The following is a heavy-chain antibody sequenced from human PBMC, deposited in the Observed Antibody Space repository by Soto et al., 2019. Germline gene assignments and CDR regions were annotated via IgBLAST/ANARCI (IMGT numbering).Heavy chain of an antibody. CDR3: ARGRGQRSGY. D-gene: IGHD5-12*01. Sequence: QVQLQESGPGLVKPSETLSLTCTVSGGSISSYYWSWIRQPPGKGLEWIGYIYYSGSTNYNPSLMSRVTISVDTSKNQFSLKLSSVTAADSAVYYCARGRGQRSGYWGQGTLVTVSS. CDR1: GGSISSYY. J-gene: IGHJ4*02. CDR2: IYYSGST. V-gene: IGHV4-59*01.